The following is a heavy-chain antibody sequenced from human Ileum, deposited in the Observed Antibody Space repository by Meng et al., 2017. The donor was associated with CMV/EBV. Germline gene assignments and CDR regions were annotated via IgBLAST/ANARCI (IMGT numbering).Heavy chain of an antibody. CDR3: ARATNLVPLGYYFDY. Sequence: SETLSLTCTVSGGSISSGDYYWGWIRQPPGKGLEWIGSMSYSGSADYDPSLRGRATMSRDTSKNEFSLRLSSMTAADTAVYYCARATNLVPLGYYFDYWAQGTLVTVSS. V-gene: IGHV4-39*07. CDR2: MSYSGSA. D-gene: IGHD3-16*01. CDR1: GGSISSGDYY. J-gene: IGHJ4*02.